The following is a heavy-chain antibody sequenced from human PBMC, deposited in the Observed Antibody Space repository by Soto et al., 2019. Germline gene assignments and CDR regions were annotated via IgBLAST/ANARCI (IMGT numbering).Heavy chain of an antibody. V-gene: IGHV1-69*12. CDR2: IIPIFGTA. CDR3: ASSSGGNFY. D-gene: IGHD2-21*01. J-gene: IGHJ4*02. Sequence: QVQLVQSGAEVKKPGSSVKVSCKASGGTFSSYAISWVRQAPGQGLEWMGGIIPIFGTANYAQKFQGRVTLTAGDSARSADMKLSSMRSEDTAVYYCASSSGGNFYSGQGTLVTVSA. CDR1: GGTFSSYA.